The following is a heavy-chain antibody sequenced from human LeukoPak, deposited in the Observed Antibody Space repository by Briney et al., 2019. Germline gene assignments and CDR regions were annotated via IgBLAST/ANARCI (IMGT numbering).Heavy chain of an antibody. CDR2: IYSGGST. Sequence: GGSLRLSCAASGFTVSSNYMSWVRQAPGKGLEWVSVIYSGGSTYYADSVKGRFTISRDNSKNTLYLQMNSLRAEDTAVYYCASRNYYDSSGYHDAFDIWGQGTMVTVSS. D-gene: IGHD3-22*01. CDR1: GFTVSSNY. J-gene: IGHJ3*02. CDR3: ASRNYYDSSGYHDAFDI. V-gene: IGHV3-53*01.